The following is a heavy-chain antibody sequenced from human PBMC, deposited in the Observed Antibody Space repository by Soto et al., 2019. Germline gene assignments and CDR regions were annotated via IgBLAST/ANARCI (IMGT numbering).Heavy chain of an antibody. Sequence: HVQLQQWGAGLLKPSETLSLTCAVYGGSFSYHYWSWIRQPPGKGLEWIGEINHNGSPNYNPSLKSRVTISVDTSKNQFSLKLSAVAAADTAVYYCVGGSWQPRFDSWGQGTPVTVSS. CDR3: VGGSWQPRFDS. J-gene: IGHJ4*02. D-gene: IGHD5-12*01. V-gene: IGHV4-34*02. CDR2: INHNGSP. CDR1: GGSFSYHY.